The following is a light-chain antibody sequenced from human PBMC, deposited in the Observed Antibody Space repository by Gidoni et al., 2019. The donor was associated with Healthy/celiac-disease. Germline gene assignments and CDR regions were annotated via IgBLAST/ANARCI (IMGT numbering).Light chain of an antibody. V-gene: IGKV1-8*01. Sequence: AIRMTQSPSSFSASTGDRVTITCRASQGISSYLAWYQQKPGKAPKLLIYAASTLQSGVPSRFSASGSGTDFTLTISCLQSEDFATYYCQQYYSYPYTFGQXTKLEIK. CDR1: QGISSY. J-gene: IGKJ2*01. CDR3: QQYYSYPYT. CDR2: AAS.